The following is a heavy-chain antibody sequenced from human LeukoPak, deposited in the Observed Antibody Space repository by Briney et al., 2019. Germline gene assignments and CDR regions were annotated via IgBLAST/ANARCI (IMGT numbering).Heavy chain of an antibody. CDR2: IYTSGST. CDR3: ARHGPPYSPAYRFDP. Sequence: PSETLSLTCTVPGGSISSYYWSWIRQPPGKGLEWIGYIYTSGSTNYNPSLKSRVTISVDTSKNQFSLKLSSVTAADTAVYYCARHGPPYSPAYRFDPWGQGTLVTVSS. CDR1: GGSISSYY. D-gene: IGHD6-13*01. J-gene: IGHJ5*02. V-gene: IGHV4-4*09.